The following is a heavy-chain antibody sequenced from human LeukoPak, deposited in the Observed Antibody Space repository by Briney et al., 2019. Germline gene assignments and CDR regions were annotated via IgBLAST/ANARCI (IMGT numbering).Heavy chain of an antibody. CDR2: IIPIFGTA. V-gene: IGHV1-69*13. D-gene: IGHD4-17*01. CDR3: ARAPGYGDYAGDAFDI. Sequence: SVKVSCKASGGTFSSYAISWVRQAPGQGLEWMGGIIPIFGTANYAQKFQGRVTITADESTSTAYMELSSLRSEDTAVYYCARAPGYGDYAGDAFDIWGQGTMVTVSS. CDR1: GGTFSSYA. J-gene: IGHJ3*02.